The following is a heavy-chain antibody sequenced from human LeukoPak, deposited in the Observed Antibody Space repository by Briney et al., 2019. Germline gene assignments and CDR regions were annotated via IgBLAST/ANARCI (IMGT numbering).Heavy chain of an antibody. J-gene: IGHJ3*02. CDR1: GGSFSGYY. CDR3: ANVEMATRWRRGAFDI. D-gene: IGHD5-24*01. V-gene: IGHV4-34*01. Sequence: SETLSLTCAVYGGSFSGYYWSCIRQPPGKGLEWIGEINHSGSTNYNPSLKSRVTISVDTSKNQFSLKLSSVTAADTAVYYCANVEMATRWRRGAFDIWGQGTMVTVSS. CDR2: INHSGST.